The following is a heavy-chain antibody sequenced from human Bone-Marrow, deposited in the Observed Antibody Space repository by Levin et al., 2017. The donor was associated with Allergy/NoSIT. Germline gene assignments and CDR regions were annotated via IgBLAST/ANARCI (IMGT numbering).Heavy chain of an antibody. CDR1: GFTFSSYA. J-gene: IGHJ1*01. D-gene: IGHD2-15*01. CDR2: ISGSGGST. V-gene: IGHV3-23*01. Sequence: LSLTCAASGFTFSSYAMSWVRQAPGKGLEWVSAISGSGGSTYYADSVKGRFTISRDNSKNTLYLQMNSLRAEDTAVYYCAKVPSDIVVVVAAPGYFQHWGQGTLVTVSS. CDR3: AKVPSDIVVVVAAPGYFQH.